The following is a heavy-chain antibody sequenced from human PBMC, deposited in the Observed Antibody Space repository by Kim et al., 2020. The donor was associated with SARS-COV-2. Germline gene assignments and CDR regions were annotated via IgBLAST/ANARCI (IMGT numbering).Heavy chain of an antibody. CDR2: IYWDDDK. Sequence: SGPTLVKPTQTLTLTCTFSGFSLSTSGVGVGWIRQPPGKALEWLALIYWDDDKRYSPSLKSRLTITKDTSKNQVVLTMTNMDPVDTATYYCAREYYDFWSGYYRHAFDIWGQGTMVTVSS. CDR3: AREYYDFWSGYYRHAFDI. V-gene: IGHV2-5*02. CDR1: GFSLSTSGVG. J-gene: IGHJ3*02. D-gene: IGHD3-3*01.